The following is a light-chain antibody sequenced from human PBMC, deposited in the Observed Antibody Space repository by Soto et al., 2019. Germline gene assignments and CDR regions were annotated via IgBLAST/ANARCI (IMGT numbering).Light chain of an antibody. Sequence: DIQMTQSPSSLSASVGARVTITCRASQSISSYLNWYQQKPGKAPKLLIYAASSLQSGVPSRFSGSGSGTGCTLTISSLQPEDVATYYCQQSYSTPWTLGQGTKVDIK. J-gene: IGKJ1*01. CDR2: AAS. CDR1: QSISSY. CDR3: QQSYSTPWT. V-gene: IGKV1-39*01.